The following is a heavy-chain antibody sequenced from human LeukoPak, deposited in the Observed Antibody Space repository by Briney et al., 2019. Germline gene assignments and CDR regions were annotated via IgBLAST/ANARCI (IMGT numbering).Heavy chain of an antibody. CDR1: GFTFSSYA. CDR3: ARTPRLDY. J-gene: IGHJ4*02. V-gene: IGHV3-74*01. Sequence: GGSLRLSCAASGFTFSSYAMSWVRQAPGKGLVWVSCINGDGSNTRYADSVKGRFTISRDNAKNTLYLQVNSLRAEDTAVYYCARTPRLDYWGQGTLVTVSS. CDR2: INGDGSNT.